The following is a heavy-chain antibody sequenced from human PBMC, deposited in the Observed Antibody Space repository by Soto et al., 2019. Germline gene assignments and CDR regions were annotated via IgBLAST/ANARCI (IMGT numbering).Heavy chain of an antibody. CDR2: IYYSGST. D-gene: IGHD5-18*01. J-gene: IGHJ5*02. Sequence: QVQLQESGPGLVKPSQTLSLTCTVSGGSISSGAYYWSWIRQHPGKGLEWIGYIYYSGSTFYNPSLTGRLTISIDASKNQFSLRLCSVTAADTAVYYCAREGYTYPRIDPWGQGILVTVSS. CDR3: AREGYTYPRIDP. V-gene: IGHV4-31*03. CDR1: GGSISSGAYY.